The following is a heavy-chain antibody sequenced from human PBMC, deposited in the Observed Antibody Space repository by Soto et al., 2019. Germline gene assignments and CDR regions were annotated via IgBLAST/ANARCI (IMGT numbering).Heavy chain of an antibody. CDR1: GGSISSSNW. V-gene: IGHV4-4*02. CDR3: ARGRGGKVTTMFRKVLPGPFDY. Sequence: PSETLSLTCAVSGGSISSSNWWSWVRQLPGKGLEWIGEIYHSGSTNYNPSLKSRVTISVDKSSSQFSLELRSVTAADTAVHYCARGRGGKVTTMFRKVLPGPFDYWGQGTLITVSS. J-gene: IGHJ4*02. D-gene: IGHD5-12*01. CDR2: IYHSGST.